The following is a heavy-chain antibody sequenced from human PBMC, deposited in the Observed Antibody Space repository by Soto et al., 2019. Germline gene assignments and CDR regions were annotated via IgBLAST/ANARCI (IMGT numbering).Heavy chain of an antibody. J-gene: IGHJ6*02. CDR1: GFTFSSYG. D-gene: IGHD2-8*01. V-gene: IGHV3-30*18. CDR2: ISYDGSNK. CDR3: AKDRRHCTNGVWGCYYYYYGMDV. Sequence: GGSLRLSCAASGFTFSSYGMHWVRQAPGKGLEWVAVISYDGSNKYYADSVKGRFTISRDNSKNTLNLQMNSLRAEDTAVYYCAKDRRHCTNGVWGCYYYYYGMDVWGQGTTVTVSS.